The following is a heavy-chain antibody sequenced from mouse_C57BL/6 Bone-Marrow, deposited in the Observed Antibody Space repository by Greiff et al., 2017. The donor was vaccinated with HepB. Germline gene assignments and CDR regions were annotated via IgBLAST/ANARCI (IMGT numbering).Heavy chain of an antibody. J-gene: IGHJ1*03. CDR3: ARDLDYGSRNWYFDV. D-gene: IGHD1-1*01. CDR2: INYDGSST. CDR1: GFTFSDYY. Sequence: EVQLVESEGGLVQPGSSMKLSCTASGFTFSDYYMAWVRQVPEKGLEWVANINYDGSSTYYLDSLKSRFIISRDNAKNILYLQMSSLKSEDTATYYCARDLDYGSRNWYFDVWGTGTTVTVSS. V-gene: IGHV5-16*01.